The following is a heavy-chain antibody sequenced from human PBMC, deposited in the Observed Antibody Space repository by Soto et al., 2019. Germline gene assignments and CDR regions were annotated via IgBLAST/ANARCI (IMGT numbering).Heavy chain of an antibody. J-gene: IGHJ4*02. CDR3: AKGGGGDHGY. Sequence: EVQLLESGGGLVRPGGSLRLSCAASGFTFSRSDMSWVRQAPGKGLEWVSSITTGGDATPYADSVKGRFTISRDNSKNTVYLQMNSLTGEDTAVYYGAKGGGGDHGYWGQGTLVAVSS. CDR1: GFTFSRSD. V-gene: IGHV3-23*01. D-gene: IGHD2-21*02. CDR2: ITTGGDAT.